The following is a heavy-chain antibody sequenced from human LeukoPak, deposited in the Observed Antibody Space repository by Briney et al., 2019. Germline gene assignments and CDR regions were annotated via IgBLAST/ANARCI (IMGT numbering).Heavy chain of an antibody. Sequence: PSETLSLTCTVSGGSISSSSYYWGWIRQPPGKGLEWLGSIYYSGSTYYNPSLKSRVTISVDTSKNQFSLKLSSVTAADTAVYYCARQESSGWYGGFDPWGQGTLVTVSS. V-gene: IGHV4-39*01. CDR3: ARQESSGWYGGFDP. CDR1: GGSISSSSYY. J-gene: IGHJ5*02. CDR2: IYYSGST. D-gene: IGHD6-19*01.